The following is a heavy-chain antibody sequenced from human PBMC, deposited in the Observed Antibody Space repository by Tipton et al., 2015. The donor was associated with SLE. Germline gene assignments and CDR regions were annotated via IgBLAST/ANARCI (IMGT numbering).Heavy chain of an antibody. CDR2: ISYDGSNK. V-gene: IGHV3-30*04. D-gene: IGHD1-26*01. Sequence: QVQLVQSGAEVKKPGSSVKVSCKASGGTFSSYAMHRVRQAPGKGLEWVAVISYDGSNKYYADSVKGRFTISRDNSKNTLYLQMNSLRAEDTAVYYCARIPIGLDAFDIWGQGTMVTVSS. J-gene: IGHJ3*02. CDR1: GGTFSSYA. CDR3: ARIPIGLDAFDI.